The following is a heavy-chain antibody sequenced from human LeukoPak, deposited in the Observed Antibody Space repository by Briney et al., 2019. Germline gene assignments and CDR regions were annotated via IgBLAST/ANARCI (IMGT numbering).Heavy chain of an antibody. J-gene: IGHJ5*02. D-gene: IGHD2-15*01. Sequence: SETLSLTCTVSGVSISSYYWSWIRQPPGKGLEWIGYIYYSGSTNYNPSLKSRVTISVDTSKNQFSLKLSSVTAADTAVYYCARDGCSGGSCYYWFDPWGQGTLVTVSS. V-gene: IGHV4-59*01. CDR2: IYYSGST. CDR3: ARDGCSGGSCYYWFDP. CDR1: GVSISSYY.